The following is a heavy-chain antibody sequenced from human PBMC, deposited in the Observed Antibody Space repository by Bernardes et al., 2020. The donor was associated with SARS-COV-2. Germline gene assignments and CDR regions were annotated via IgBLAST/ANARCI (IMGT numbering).Heavy chain of an antibody. J-gene: IGHJ3*01. CDR3: AKIKRNFYDSSGFSLMITFDV. Sequence: GGSLRLSCTASGITFSNYAMSWVRQAPGKGLEWVSLIGGSGGDTYYADSVKGRFTISRDNSKASLYLQMSNLRAEDTAVFYCAKIKRNFYDSSGFSLMITFDVWGQGTTVTVSS. V-gene: IGHV3-23*01. CDR1: GITFSNYA. D-gene: IGHD3-22*01. CDR2: IGGSGGDT.